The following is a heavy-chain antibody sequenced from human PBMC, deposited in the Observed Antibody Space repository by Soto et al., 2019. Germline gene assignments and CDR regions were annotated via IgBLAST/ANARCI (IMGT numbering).Heavy chain of an antibody. J-gene: IGHJ4*02. Sequence: QVQLVQSGAEVRKPGSSVKVSCKISGDSFGSYIISWVRQAPGQGLEWLGRIIPFASIPNYAQKFQGRLTITADKSTSTAYMELSSLRSDDTAVYFCARDRALNNAALTMAYWGQGTLVTVSS. CDR3: ARDRALNNAALTMAY. V-gene: IGHV1-69*08. CDR1: GDSFGSYI. CDR2: IIPFASIP. D-gene: IGHD3-10*01.